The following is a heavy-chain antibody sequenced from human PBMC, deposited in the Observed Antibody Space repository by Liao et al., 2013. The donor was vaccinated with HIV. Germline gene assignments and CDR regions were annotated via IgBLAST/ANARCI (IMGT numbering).Heavy chain of an antibody. CDR3: ARGYHPDYPLSDYGDYDRALRELGFDPL. D-gene: IGHD4-17*01. J-gene: IGHJ4*02. V-gene: IGHV4-34*01. Sequence: QVQLQQWGAGLLKPSETLSLTCAVYGGSFSGYYWSWIRQSPGKGLEWIGEINHSGSTNYSPSLKSRVTISVDTSKNQFSLKLRSVTAADTAVYYCARGYHPDYPLSDYGDYDRALRELGFDPLGAQGTLGHRLR. CDR1: GGSFSGYY. CDR2: INHSGST.